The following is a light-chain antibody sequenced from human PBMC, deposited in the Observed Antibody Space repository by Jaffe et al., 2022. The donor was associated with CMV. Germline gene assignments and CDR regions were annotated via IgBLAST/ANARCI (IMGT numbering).Light chain of an antibody. Sequence: QPVLTQSSSASASLGSSVKLTCTLSSGHSSYIIAWHQQQPGKAPRYLMKLEGSGSYNKGSGVPDRFSGSSSGADRYLTISNLQSEDEADYYCETWDSNTHLQVFGGGTKLTVL. CDR1: SGHSSYI. CDR3: ETWDSNTHLQV. CDR2: LEGSGSY. V-gene: IGLV4-60*03. J-gene: IGLJ3*02.